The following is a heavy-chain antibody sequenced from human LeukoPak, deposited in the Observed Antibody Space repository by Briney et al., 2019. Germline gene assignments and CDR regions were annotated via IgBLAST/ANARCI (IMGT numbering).Heavy chain of an antibody. CDR1: GYTFNSYG. J-gene: IGHJ4*02. V-gene: IGHV1-18*01. CDR3: AGALYSDSSGYYPGLDH. CDR2: ISNYNGDT. D-gene: IGHD3-22*01. Sequence: AASVKVSCKASGYTFNSYGFSWVRQAPGQGLEWVGWISNYNGDTRYAQKFQGRVTMTTDTSTRTSNMELRNLGSDDTAVYYCAGALYSDSSGYYPGLDHWGQGTLVTVSS.